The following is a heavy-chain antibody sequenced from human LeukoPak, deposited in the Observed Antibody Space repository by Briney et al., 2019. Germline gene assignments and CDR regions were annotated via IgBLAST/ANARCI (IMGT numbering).Heavy chain of an antibody. V-gene: IGHV3-11*01. Sequence: GGSLRLSCTASGFTFGDYAMSWVRQAPGKGLEWVSYISSSGSTIYYADSVKGRFTISRDNAKNSLYLQMNGLRAEDTAVYYCARHSGRRYYFDYWGQGTLVTVSS. CDR3: ARHSGRRYYFDY. J-gene: IGHJ4*02. CDR2: ISSSGSTI. D-gene: IGHD1-26*01. CDR1: GFTFGDYA.